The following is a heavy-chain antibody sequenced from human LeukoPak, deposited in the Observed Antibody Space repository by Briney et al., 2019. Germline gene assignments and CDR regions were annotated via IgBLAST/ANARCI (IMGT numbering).Heavy chain of an antibody. CDR3: ARHSRKDVLRYFDWLFAFDY. V-gene: IGHV4-39*01. Sequence: SQTLSLTCTVSGGSISSGDYYWSWIRQPPGKGLEWIGSIYHSGSTYYNPSLKSRVTISVDTSKNQFSLKLSSVTAADTAVYYCARHSRKDVLRYFDWLFAFDYWGQGTLVTVSS. J-gene: IGHJ4*02. D-gene: IGHD3-9*01. CDR1: GGSISSGDYY. CDR2: IYHSGST.